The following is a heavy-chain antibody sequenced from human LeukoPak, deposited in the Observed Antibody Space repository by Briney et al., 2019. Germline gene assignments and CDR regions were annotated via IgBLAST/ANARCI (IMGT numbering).Heavy chain of an antibody. CDR3: ARYCSGGSCYLAP. D-gene: IGHD2-15*01. V-gene: IGHV4-39*01. J-gene: IGHJ5*02. Sequence: SETLSLTCTVSGGSISSSSYYWGWIRQPPGKGLEWIGGIYYSGSTYYNPSLKSRVTISVDTSKDQFSLKLSSVTAADTAVYYCARYCSGGSCYLAPWGQGTLVTVSS. CDR1: GGSISSSSYY. CDR2: IYYSGST.